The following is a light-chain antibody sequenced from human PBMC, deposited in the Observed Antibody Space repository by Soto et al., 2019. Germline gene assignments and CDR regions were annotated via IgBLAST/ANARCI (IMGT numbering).Light chain of an antibody. V-gene: IGKV2-30*02. CDR3: MQGTHWPPYT. CDR2: KVS. Sequence: DVVMTQSPLSLPVTLGQPASISCRSSQSLVHSDGNTYLNWFHQRPGQSPRRLIYKVSNRDSGVPERCSGSGADTDFALKISGVEAEDVWVYYCMQGTHWPPYTFGQGTKLEIK. CDR1: QSLVHSDGNTY. J-gene: IGKJ2*01.